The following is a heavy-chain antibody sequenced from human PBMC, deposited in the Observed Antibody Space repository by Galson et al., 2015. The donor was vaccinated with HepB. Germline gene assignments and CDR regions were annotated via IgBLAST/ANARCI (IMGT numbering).Heavy chain of an antibody. CDR3: ARGSYCGGDCYSGTDY. J-gene: IGHJ4*02. CDR1: GFTFSSYS. D-gene: IGHD2-21*01. V-gene: IGHV3-21*01. Sequence: SLRLSCAASGFTFSSYSMNWVRQAPGKGLEWVSSISSSSSYIYYADSVKGRFTISRDNAKNSLYLQMNSLRAEDTAVYYCARGSYCGGDCYSGTDYWGQGTLVTVSS. CDR2: ISSSSSYI.